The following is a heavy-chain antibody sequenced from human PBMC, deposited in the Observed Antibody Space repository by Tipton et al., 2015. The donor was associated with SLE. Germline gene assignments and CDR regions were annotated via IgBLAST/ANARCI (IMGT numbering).Heavy chain of an antibody. Sequence: TLSLTCAVSGYSISSGYYWGWIRQPPGKGLEWIGSIYHSGSTNYNPSLKSRVTISVDTSKNQFSLKPSSVTAADTAVYYCAREDSSGWFDYWGQGTLVTVSS. J-gene: IGHJ4*02. D-gene: IGHD6-19*01. V-gene: IGHV4-38-2*02. CDR1: GYSISSGYY. CDR3: AREDSSGWFDY. CDR2: IYHSGST.